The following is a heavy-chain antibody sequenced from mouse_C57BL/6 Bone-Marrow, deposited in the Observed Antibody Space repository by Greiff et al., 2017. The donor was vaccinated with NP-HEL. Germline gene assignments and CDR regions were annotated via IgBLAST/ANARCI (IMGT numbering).Heavy chain of an antibody. CDR1: GYTFTDYY. Sequence: VQLQQSGPVLVKPGASVKMSCKASGYTFTDYYMNWVKQSHGKSLEWIGVINPYNGGTSYNQKFKGKATLTVDKSSSTAYMELNSLTSEDSAVYYCARWRGYYYGSSYYFDYWGQGTTLTVSS. D-gene: IGHD1-1*01. CDR2: INPYNGGT. J-gene: IGHJ2*01. V-gene: IGHV1-19*01. CDR3: ARWRGYYYGSSYYFDY.